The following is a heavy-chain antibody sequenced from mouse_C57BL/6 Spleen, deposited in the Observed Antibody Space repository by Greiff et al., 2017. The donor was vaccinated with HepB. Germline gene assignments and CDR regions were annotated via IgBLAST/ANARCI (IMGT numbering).Heavy chain of an antibody. D-gene: IGHD1-1*01. CDR3: AGRGGYYGSCYAMDY. Sequence: VQLQQPGAELVRPGSSVKLSCKASGYTFTSYWMHWVKQRPIQGLEWIGNIDPSDSETHYNQKFKDKATLTVDKSSSTAYMQLSSLTSEDSAVYYCAGRGGYYGSCYAMDYWGQGTSVTVSS. V-gene: IGHV1-52*01. CDR2: IDPSDSET. CDR1: GYTFTSYW. J-gene: IGHJ4*01.